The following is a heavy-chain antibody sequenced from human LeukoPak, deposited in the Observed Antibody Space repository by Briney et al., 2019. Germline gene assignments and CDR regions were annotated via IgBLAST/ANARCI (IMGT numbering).Heavy chain of an antibody. CDR2: ISSSGSTI. Sequence: GGSLRLSCAASGFTFSSYEMNWVRQAPGKGLEWVSYISSSGSTIYYADSVKGRFTISRDNAKNSLYLQMNSLRAEDTAVYYCARGDSSGWYSFDYWGQGTLVTVSS. D-gene: IGHD6-19*01. J-gene: IGHJ4*02. CDR1: GFTFSSYE. CDR3: ARGDSSGWYSFDY. V-gene: IGHV3-48*03.